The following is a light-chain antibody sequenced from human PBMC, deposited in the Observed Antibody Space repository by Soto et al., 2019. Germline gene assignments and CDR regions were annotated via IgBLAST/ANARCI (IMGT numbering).Light chain of an antibody. CDR3: QQYSALPST. CDR2: GAS. V-gene: IGKV3-20*01. Sequence: EIVLTQSPGTLSLSPGERATLSCRASQSVSSSYLVWYQQKPGQALRLLIYGASSRATGIPDRFSGSGSGTDFALPISRLEPEDFAVYYCQQYSALPSTFGQGTKLEIK. J-gene: IGKJ2*01. CDR1: QSVSSSY.